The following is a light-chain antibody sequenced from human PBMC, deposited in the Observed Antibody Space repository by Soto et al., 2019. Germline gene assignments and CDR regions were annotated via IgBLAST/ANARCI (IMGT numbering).Light chain of an antibody. J-gene: IGLJ2*01. V-gene: IGLV1-40*01. CDR1: SSNIGAGYD. CDR2: GNS. Sequence: QSVLTQPPSVSGAPGQRVTISCTGSSSNIGAGYDVHWYQQLPGTAPKLLIYGNSNRPSGVPDRFSGSKSGTSASLATTGLQSEEDADYYCQSYDSSLSAVVFGGGTKLTVL. CDR3: QSYDSSLSAVV.